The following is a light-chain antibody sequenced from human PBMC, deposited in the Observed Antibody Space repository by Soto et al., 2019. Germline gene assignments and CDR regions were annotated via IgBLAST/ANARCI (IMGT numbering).Light chain of an antibody. CDR1: QSVSSSY. CDR3: QQYGSS. CDR2: GAS. J-gene: IGKJ1*01. Sequence: EIVLTQSPATLSLSPGERATLSCRASQSVSSSYLAWYQQEPGQAPRLLIYGASSRATGIPDRFSGSGSGTDFTLTISRLEPEDFAVYYCQQYGSSFGQGTKVDI. V-gene: IGKV3-20*01.